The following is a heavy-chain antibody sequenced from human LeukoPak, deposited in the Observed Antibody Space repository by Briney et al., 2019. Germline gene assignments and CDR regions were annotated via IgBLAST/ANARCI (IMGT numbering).Heavy chain of an antibody. Sequence: ASVKVSCKASGYTFTTYVIHWVRQAPGQRLEWMGWINAGNGNTKYSQKFQGRVTITRDTSASTAYMELNSLTSEDTAVYYCARVVGFGEFGMDVWGQGTTVTVSS. J-gene: IGHJ6*02. CDR3: ARVVGFGEFGMDV. V-gene: IGHV1-3*01. CDR2: INAGNGNT. D-gene: IGHD3-10*01. CDR1: GYTFTTYV.